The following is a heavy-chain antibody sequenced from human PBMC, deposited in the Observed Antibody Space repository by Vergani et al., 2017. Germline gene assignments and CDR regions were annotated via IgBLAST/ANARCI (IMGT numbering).Heavy chain of an antibody. D-gene: IGHD5-12*01. V-gene: IGHV3-30-3*01. CDR3: ARDGRAYSGYDSFDY. CDR2: ISYDGSNK. Sequence: QVQLVESGGGLVKPGGSLRLSCAASGFTFSSYAMHWVRQAPGKGLEWVAVISYDGSNKYYADSVKGRFTISRDNSKNTLYLQMNSLRAEDTAVYYCARDGRAYSGYDSFDYWGQGTLVTVSS. CDR1: GFTFSSYA. J-gene: IGHJ4*02.